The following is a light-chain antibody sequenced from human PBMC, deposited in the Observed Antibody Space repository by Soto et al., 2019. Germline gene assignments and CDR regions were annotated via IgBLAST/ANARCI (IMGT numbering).Light chain of an antibody. CDR2: GAS. CDR1: QSVSSS. Sequence: EVVLTQSPATLSLSPGATATLSCGASQSVSSSLAWYQQKPGQAPRLLIYGASSRATGIPARFSGSGSGTDFSLTISSLEPEDFAVYYCHHRGNGITFGQGTRLEIK. V-gene: IGKV3-11*01. CDR3: HHRGNGIT. J-gene: IGKJ5*01.